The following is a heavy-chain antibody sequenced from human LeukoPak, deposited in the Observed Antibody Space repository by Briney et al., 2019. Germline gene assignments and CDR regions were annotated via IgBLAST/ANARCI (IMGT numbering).Heavy chain of an antibody. V-gene: IGHV3-11*01. Sequence: GGSLRLSCAASGFTFSDYYVSWIRQAPGKGQEWVSYISSSGSIIYYADSVKGRFTISRDNAKNSLYLQMNSLRVEDTAVYYCARDGPYCGGDCYEDYWGQGTLVAVSS. CDR1: GFTFSDYY. CDR2: ISSSGSII. D-gene: IGHD2-21*02. CDR3: ARDGPYCGGDCYEDY. J-gene: IGHJ4*02.